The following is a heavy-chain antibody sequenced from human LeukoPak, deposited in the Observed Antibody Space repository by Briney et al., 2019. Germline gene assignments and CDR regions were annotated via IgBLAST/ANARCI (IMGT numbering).Heavy chain of an antibody. CDR2: IYTSGST. CDR1: GGSISSYY. J-gene: IGHJ3*02. V-gene: IGHV4-4*07. CDR3: ARDRTQWLVRSDAFDI. Sequence: SETLSLTCTVSGGSISSYYWSWIRQPAGKGLEWIGRIYTSGSTNYNPSLKSRVTMSVDTSKNQFSLKLSSVTAADTAVYYCARDRTQWLVRSDAFDIWGQGTMVTVSS. D-gene: IGHD6-19*01.